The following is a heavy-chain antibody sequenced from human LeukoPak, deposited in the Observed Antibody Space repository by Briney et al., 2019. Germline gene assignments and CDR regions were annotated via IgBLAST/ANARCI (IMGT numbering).Heavy chain of an antibody. Sequence: PGVSLRLSCAASGFTFSSYGMHWVRQAPGKGLEWVAVISYDGSNKYYADSVKGRFTISRDNSKNTLYLQMNSLRAEDTAVYYCAKDSPYSSSPSYYYYMDVWGKGTTVTVSS. CDR2: ISYDGSNK. D-gene: IGHD6-13*01. J-gene: IGHJ6*03. CDR1: GFTFSSYG. V-gene: IGHV3-30*18. CDR3: AKDSPYSSSPSYYYYMDV.